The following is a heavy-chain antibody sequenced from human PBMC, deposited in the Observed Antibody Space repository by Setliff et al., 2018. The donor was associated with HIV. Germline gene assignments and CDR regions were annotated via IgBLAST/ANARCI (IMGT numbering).Heavy chain of an antibody. Sequence: GGSLRLSCAASGFRVNDCVMHWVRQAPGKGLEWISYISGSSANIQYADSVRGRFTISRDNAKNSMYLQMNSLRAEDTAVYYCARTASYGNSWYHWFDPWGQGTLVTVSS. J-gene: IGHJ5*02. D-gene: IGHD6-13*01. CDR1: GFRVNDCV. CDR2: ISGSSANI. V-gene: IGHV3-48*01. CDR3: ARTASYGNSWYHWFDP.